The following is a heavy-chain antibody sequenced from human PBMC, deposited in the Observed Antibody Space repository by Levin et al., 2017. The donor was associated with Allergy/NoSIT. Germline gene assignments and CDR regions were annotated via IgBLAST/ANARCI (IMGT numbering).Heavy chain of an antibody. J-gene: IGHJ4*02. CDR3: GRAIPFDN. CDR1: GGSISSDY. CDR2: IYNSGSTVFYSEST. V-gene: IGHV4-59*01. Sequence: GSLRLSCTVSGGSISSDYWSWIRQPPGKGLECIGYIYNSGSTVFYSESTKYNPSLESRVTISIDTSKNQFSLKLTSVTAAEPAVYYCGRAIPFDNWGQGTLVTVSS.